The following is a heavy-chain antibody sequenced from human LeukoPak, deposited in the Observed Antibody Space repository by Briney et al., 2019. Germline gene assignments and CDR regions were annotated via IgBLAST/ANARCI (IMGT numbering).Heavy chain of an antibody. D-gene: IGHD3-22*01. CDR2: ISGSGGST. J-gene: IGHJ4*02. CDR1: GFTFSSYA. V-gene: IGHV3-23*01. Sequence: GGSLRLSCAASGFTFSSYAMSWVRQAPGKGLEWVSAISGSGGSTYYADSVKGRFTISRDNSKNTLYLQMNSLRAEDTAVYYRAKGFDSSGYSTNDYWGQGTLVTVSS. CDR3: AKGFDSSGYSTNDY.